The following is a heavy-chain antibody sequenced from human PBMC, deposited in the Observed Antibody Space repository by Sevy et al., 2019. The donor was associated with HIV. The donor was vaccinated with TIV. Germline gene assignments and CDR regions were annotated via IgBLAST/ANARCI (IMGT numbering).Heavy chain of an antibody. CDR3: VRERGPFDGFDI. CDR2: IWSDGNHK. J-gene: IGHJ3*02. Sequence: GGSLRLSCAASGFTFSTYGMHWVRQAPGKGLEWVAVIWSDGNHKYYADPVKGRFTFSRDNSRNTFSLQMNSLRVEDTAIYYCVRERGPFDGFDIWGQGTMVTVSS. CDR1: GFTFSTYG. V-gene: IGHV3-33*01. D-gene: IGHD3-10*01.